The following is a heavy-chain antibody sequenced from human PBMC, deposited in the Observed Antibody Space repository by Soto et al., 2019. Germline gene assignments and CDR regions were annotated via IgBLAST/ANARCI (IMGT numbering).Heavy chain of an antibody. CDR2: ISVYNGNK. CDR1: GYMFTTYG. J-gene: IGHJ4*02. CDR3: ARTGGGMAARPLEY. Sequence: QVQLVQSGGEVRKPGASVEVSCKTSGYMFTTYGISWVRQVPGQGLEWMAWISVYNGNKKYAEKFQGRVSMTADTSTSTVPMELRSLTSDDTATYYCARTGGGMAARPLEYWGQGTLVTVSS. V-gene: IGHV1-18*04. D-gene: IGHD6-6*01.